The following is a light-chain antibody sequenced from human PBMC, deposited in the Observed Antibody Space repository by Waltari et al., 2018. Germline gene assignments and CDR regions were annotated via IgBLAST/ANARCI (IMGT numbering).Light chain of an antibody. V-gene: IGLV2-14*01. Sequence: QSALTQPASVSGSPGQSITISCTGSTSVIISLKYVSWYQPPPGKAPNLILYEGTNRPAGVSDRFSGSKAGTTASLTISGLQSEDEGDYFCTSQTGTTVVFGGGTKLTVL. CDR3: TSQTGTTVV. J-gene: IGLJ2*01. CDR1: TSVIISLKY. CDR2: EGT.